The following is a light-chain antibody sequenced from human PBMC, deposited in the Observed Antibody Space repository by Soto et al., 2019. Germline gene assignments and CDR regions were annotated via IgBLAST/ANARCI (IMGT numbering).Light chain of an antibody. Sequence: QSVLTQPPSVSGAPGQRDSISCTWGSANIVEAYKVDWYKQLPGTAPKLLIHRNNYRASGVPARFSGSNSGSTAYLAIARLQAEDEGDYYCLSYNSSLSGYVFGTGTKGTVL. CDR2: RNN. V-gene: IGLV1-40*01. CDR3: LSYNSSLSGYV. CDR1: SANIVEAYK. J-gene: IGLJ1*01.